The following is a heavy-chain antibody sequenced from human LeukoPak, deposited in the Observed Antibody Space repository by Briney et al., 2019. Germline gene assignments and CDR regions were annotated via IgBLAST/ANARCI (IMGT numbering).Heavy chain of an antibody. J-gene: IGHJ4*02. CDR2: SSYNGPT. CDR3: ARQRYYYGSGSYRPLDY. D-gene: IGHD3-10*01. CDR1: GGSISISTYY. V-gene: IGHV4-39*01. Sequence: SETLSLTCTFSGGSISISTYYSDWIRQPPGKGRERIGSSSYNGPTYYNPSLKSRVTIHVDTSKNQFSLKLNSVTAADTAVYYCARQRYYYGSGSYRPLDYWGQGTLVTVSS.